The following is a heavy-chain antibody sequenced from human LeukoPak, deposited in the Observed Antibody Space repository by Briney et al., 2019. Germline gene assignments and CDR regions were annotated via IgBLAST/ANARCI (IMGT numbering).Heavy chain of an antibody. CDR1: GDSMSFYY. V-gene: IGHV4-59*01. Sequence: SETLSLTCSVSGDSMSFYYWNWIRQPPEKGLEWIGCIYYSGITNYNPSLKSRVTISIDTSKNQFSLKLSSVTAADTAVYYCVRDLTQYQLRAFDIWGQGTVVTVSS. D-gene: IGHD2-2*01. CDR3: VRDLTQYQLRAFDI. J-gene: IGHJ3*02. CDR2: IYYSGIT.